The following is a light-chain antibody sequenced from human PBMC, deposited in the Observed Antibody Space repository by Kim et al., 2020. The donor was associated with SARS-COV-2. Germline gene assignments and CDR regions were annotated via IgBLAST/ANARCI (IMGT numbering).Light chain of an antibody. Sequence: LSPGGRATLSCRASQSVSSYLAWYQQKPGQAPRLLIYDASNRATGIPARFSGSGSGTDFTLTISSLEPEDFAVYYCQQRSNWPGTFGGGTKVEIK. J-gene: IGKJ4*01. V-gene: IGKV3-11*01. CDR3: QQRSNWPGT. CDR1: QSVSSY. CDR2: DAS.